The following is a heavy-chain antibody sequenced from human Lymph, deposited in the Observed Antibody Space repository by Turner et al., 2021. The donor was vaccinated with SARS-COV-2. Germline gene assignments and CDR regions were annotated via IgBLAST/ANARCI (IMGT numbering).Heavy chain of an antibody. Sequence: QVQLVQSGAEVKKPGASVKVSCKASGYTFTSYDINWVRQATGQGLEWMGWMNPNSGNTGNEQKFQGRVTMTRNSYISTAYMELSTLRSEDTAVYYCARGRYSGGGMDVWGQGTTVTVSS. J-gene: IGHJ6*02. CDR1: GYTFTSYD. D-gene: IGHD1-26*01. V-gene: IGHV1-8*01. CDR2: MNPNSGNT. CDR3: ARGRYSGGGMDV.